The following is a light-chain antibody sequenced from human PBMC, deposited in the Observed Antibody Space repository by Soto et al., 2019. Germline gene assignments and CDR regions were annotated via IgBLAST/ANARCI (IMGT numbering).Light chain of an antibody. CDR3: QQSYSTPPT. CDR1: QSISSY. Sequence: IQMTQCPSSLSASVGDRVTITCRASQSISSYLNWYQQKPGKAPKLLIYAASSLQSGVPSRFSGSGSGTDFTLTISSLQPEDFATYYCQQSYSTPPTFGQGTKLEIK. V-gene: IGKV1-39*01. J-gene: IGKJ2*01. CDR2: AAS.